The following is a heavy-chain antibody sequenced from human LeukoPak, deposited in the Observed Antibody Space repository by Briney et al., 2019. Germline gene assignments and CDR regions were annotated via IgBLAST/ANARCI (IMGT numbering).Heavy chain of an antibody. J-gene: IGHJ4*02. V-gene: IGHV3-7*01. CDR2: IKEDGSER. Sequence: GGSLRLSCAASGFTFSYYWMSWVRQAPGKGLERVANIKEDGSERYYVDSVKGRFTISRDNAKNSLYLQMDSLRTEDTAVYYCAGDSSGYYWAYWGQGTLVTVSS. CDR3: AGDSSGYYWAY. D-gene: IGHD3-22*01. CDR1: GFTFSYYW.